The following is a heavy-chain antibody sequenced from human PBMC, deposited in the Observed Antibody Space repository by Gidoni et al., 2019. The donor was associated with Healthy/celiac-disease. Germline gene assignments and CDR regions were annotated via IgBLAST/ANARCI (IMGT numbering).Heavy chain of an antibody. CDR1: GFTFSSYS. V-gene: IGHV3-21*01. Sequence: EVQLVGSGRGLVQHGGALRLTCAASGFTFSSYSMNWVRQAPGKGLEWVSSISSSSSYIYYADSVKGRFTISRDNAKNSLYLQMNSLRAEDTAVYYCARDTLHSAGLIDYWGQGTLVTVSS. D-gene: IGHD6-13*01. J-gene: IGHJ4*02. CDR3: ARDTLHSAGLIDY. CDR2: ISSSSSYI.